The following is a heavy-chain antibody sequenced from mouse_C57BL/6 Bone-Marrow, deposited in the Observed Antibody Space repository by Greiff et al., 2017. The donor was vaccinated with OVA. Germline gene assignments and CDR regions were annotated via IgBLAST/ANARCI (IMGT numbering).Heavy chain of an antibody. CDR1: GYTFTSYW. CDR3: ARWGDVGYFDY. D-gene: IGHD3-3*01. V-gene: IGHV1-69*01. J-gene: IGHJ2*01. CDR2: IDTSDSYT. Sequence: QVQLQQPGAELVLPGASVKLSCKASGYTFTSYWMHWVKQRPGQGLEWIGEIDTSDSYTTYNQKFKGKSTFTVDKSSSTAYIQLSSLTSEDSAVYYCARWGDVGYFDYWGQGTTLTVSS.